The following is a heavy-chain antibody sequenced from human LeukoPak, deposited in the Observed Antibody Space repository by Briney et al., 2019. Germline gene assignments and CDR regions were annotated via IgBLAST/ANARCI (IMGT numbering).Heavy chain of an antibody. V-gene: IGHV1-69*05. CDR3: ARPYSYGSNYFQH. J-gene: IGHJ1*01. Sequence: VASVKVSCKASGGTFSSYAISWVRQAPGQGLEWMGGIIPIFGTANYAQKFQGRVTITTDESTSTAYMELSSLRSEDTAVYYCARPYSYGSNYFQHWGQGTLVTVSS. CDR2: IIPIFGTA. CDR1: GGTFSSYA. D-gene: IGHD5-18*01.